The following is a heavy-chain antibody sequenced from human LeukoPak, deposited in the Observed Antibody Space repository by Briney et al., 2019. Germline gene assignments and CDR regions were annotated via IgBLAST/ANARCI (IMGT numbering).Heavy chain of an antibody. V-gene: IGHV4-59*01. CDR2: VSHRGAT. Sequence: SENLSLTCSVSGASINGFFWNWVRQTPEKGLEWIGYVSHRGATTSNPTLKSRVSITIDTSKSQISLTMTSVTAADSALYYCARGRRGSFYTFDLWGPGTTVTVS. CDR3: ARGRRGSFYTFDL. CDR1: GASINGFF. D-gene: IGHD1-26*01. J-gene: IGHJ6*02.